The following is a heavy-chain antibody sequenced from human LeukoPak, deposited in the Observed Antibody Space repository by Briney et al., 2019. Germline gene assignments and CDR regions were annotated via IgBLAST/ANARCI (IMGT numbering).Heavy chain of an antibody. D-gene: IGHD3-10*01. CDR3: ARETMVRGTIGAFDI. J-gene: IGHJ3*02. CDR2: INHSGST. Sequence: PGGSLRLSCAASGFTFSNAWMSWVRQAPGKGLEWIGEINHSGSTNYNPSLKSRVTISVDTSKNQFSLKLSSVTAADTAVYYCARETMVRGTIGAFDIWGQGTMVTVSS. V-gene: IGHV4-34*01. CDR1: GFTFSNAW.